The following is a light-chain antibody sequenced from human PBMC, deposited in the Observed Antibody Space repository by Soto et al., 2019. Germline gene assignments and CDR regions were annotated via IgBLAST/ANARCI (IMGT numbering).Light chain of an antibody. CDR2: GAS. Sequence: EIVMKQSPATLSVSPGERATLSCRASQSVSSNLAWYQQKPGQVPRLLIYGASTRATGIPARFSGSGSGTDFTLTISSLQSEDFAVYYCQQYNNWWTFGQGTKVEIK. V-gene: IGKV3-15*01. J-gene: IGKJ1*01. CDR1: QSVSSN. CDR3: QQYNNWWT.